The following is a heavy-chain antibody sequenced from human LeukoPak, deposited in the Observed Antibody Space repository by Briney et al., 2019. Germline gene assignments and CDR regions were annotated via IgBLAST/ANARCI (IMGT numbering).Heavy chain of an antibody. V-gene: IGHV3-7*05. CDR3: ARASDPWLQLT. CDR1: GFTFSNYW. Sequence: GGSLRLSCAASGFTFSNYWTIWVRQAPGKGLEWVGNIKQDGSEKRYADSVRGRFSISRDNAQTSLYLQMNSLRAEDTAVYYCARASDPWLQLTWGQGTLVTVSS. J-gene: IGHJ5*02. D-gene: IGHD5-24*01. CDR2: IKQDGSEK.